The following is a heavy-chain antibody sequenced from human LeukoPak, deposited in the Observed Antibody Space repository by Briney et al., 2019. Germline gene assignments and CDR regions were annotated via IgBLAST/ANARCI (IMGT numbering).Heavy chain of an antibody. D-gene: IGHD6-13*01. CDR3: ARDYLPGIAAAWASMDV. CDR2: IYYSGSA. V-gene: IGHV4-39*02. CDR1: GGSISSSSYY. J-gene: IGHJ6*02. Sequence: KPSETLSLTCTVSGGSISSSSYYWGWIRQPPGKGLEWIGSIYYSGSAYYNPSLKSRVTISVDTSKNQFSLKLSSVTAADTAVYYCARDYLPGIAAAWASMDVWGQGTTVTVSS.